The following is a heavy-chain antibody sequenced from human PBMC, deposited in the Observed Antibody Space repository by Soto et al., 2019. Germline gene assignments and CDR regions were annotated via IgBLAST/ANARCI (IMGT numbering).Heavy chain of an antibody. Sequence: LSLTCAVYGGSFSGYYWGWIRQPPGKGLEWIGEINHSGGTNYNPSLKSRVTISVDTSKNQFSLKLSSVTAADTAVYYCATIYYDSSGYYYGFDYWGQGTLVTVSS. CDR3: ATIYYDSSGYYYGFDY. CDR1: GGSFSGYY. V-gene: IGHV4-34*01. CDR2: INHSGGT. J-gene: IGHJ4*02. D-gene: IGHD3-22*01.